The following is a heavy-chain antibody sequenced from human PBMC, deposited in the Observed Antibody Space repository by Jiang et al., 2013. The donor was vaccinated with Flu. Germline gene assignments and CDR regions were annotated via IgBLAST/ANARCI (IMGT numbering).Heavy chain of an antibody. CDR1: GYSISSGYY. Sequence: VLLKPSETLSLTCTVSGYSISSGYYWGWIRQPPGKGLEWIGSIYHSGNTYYNPSLKSRVTISVDTSKNQFSLKLSSVTAADTAVYYCARTGGSLYCSSTSCYRYYFDYWGQGILVTVSS. CDR3: ARTGGSLYCSSTSCYRYYFDY. CDR2: IYHSGNT. V-gene: IGHV4-38-2*02. D-gene: IGHD2-2*01. J-gene: IGHJ4*02.